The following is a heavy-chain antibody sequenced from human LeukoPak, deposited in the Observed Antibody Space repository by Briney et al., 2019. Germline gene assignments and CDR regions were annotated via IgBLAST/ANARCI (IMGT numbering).Heavy chain of an antibody. CDR3: ARGTVATGNFDY. CDR2: IYYSGST. D-gene: IGHD5-12*01. CDR1: GGSISSGDYY. V-gene: IGHV4-30-4*01. J-gene: IGHJ4*02. Sequence: TSETLSLTCTVSGGSISSGDYYWSWIRQPPGKGLGWIGYIYYSGSTYYNPSLKSRVTISVDTSKNQFSLKLSSVTAADTAVYYCARGTVATGNFDYWGQGTLVTVSS.